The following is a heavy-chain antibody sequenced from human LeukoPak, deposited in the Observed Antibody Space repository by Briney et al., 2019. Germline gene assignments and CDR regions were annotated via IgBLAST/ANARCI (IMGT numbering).Heavy chain of an antibody. V-gene: IGHV4-34*01. Sequence: SETLSLTCAVYGGSFSNYYWSWIRQPPGKGLEWIGEINHSGSTNYNPSLKSRVTISVDTSKNQFSLKLTSVTAADTAVYYCARDKALRNWYFDLWGRGTLATVSS. CDR1: GGSFSNYY. CDR2: INHSGST. J-gene: IGHJ2*01. CDR3: ARDKALRNWYFDL.